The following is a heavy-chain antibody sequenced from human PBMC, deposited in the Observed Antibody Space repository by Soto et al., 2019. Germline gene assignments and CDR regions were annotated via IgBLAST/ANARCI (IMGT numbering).Heavy chain of an antibody. CDR3: ASELGY. J-gene: IGHJ4*02. CDR2: INQDGSEK. Sequence: EVQLVVSGGGLVQPGGSLRLSCSASRFTFSTYWMTWVRQAPGKGLEWVANINQDGSEKHYVDSVKGRFTIYRDNAKNSLYLQMNSLRAEDTAVYYCASELGYWGQGTLVTVSS. D-gene: IGHD3-16*01. V-gene: IGHV3-7*05. CDR1: RFTFSTYW.